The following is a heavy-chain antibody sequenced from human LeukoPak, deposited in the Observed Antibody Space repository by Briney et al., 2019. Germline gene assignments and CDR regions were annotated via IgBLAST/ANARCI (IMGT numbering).Heavy chain of an antibody. CDR2: ISGSGGST. Sequence: GGSLRLSCAASGFTFSSYAMSWVRQAPGKGLEWVSAISGSGGSTYYADSVKGRFTISRDNSKNTLYLQMNSLRAEDTAVYYCAKDPRLYSYYGAGDYWGQGTLVTVSS. CDR1: GFTFSSYA. D-gene: IGHD3-10*01. J-gene: IGHJ4*02. V-gene: IGHV3-23*01. CDR3: AKDPRLYSYYGAGDY.